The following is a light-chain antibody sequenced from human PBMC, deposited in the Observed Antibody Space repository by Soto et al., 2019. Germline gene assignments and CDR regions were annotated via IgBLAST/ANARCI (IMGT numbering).Light chain of an antibody. V-gene: IGKV3D-20*02. Sequence: EIVLTQSSATLSLSPGERATLSCRASQSVTSNALAWYQQKPGQAPRLLIYGVSSRATGIPDRFSGSGSGTALTLTISSLEPEDFAGYIGQKRIKRPLTFGGGTKVEIK. CDR3: QKRIKRPLT. CDR2: GVS. J-gene: IGKJ4*02. CDR1: QSVTSNA.